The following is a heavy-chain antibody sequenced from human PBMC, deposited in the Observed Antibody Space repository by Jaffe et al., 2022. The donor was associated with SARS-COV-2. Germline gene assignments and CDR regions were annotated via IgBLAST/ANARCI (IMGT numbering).Heavy chain of an antibody. Sequence: QVQLQESGPGLVKPSQTLSLTCTVSGGSISSGSYYWSWIRQPAGKGLEWIGRIYTSGSTNYNPSLKSRVTISVDTSKNQFSLKLSSVTAADTAVYYCAREVGYGGFFSWGQGTLVTVSS. CDR3: AREVGYGGFFS. CDR1: GGSISSGSYY. V-gene: IGHV4-61*02. CDR2: IYTSGST. J-gene: IGHJ4*02. D-gene: IGHD4-17*01.